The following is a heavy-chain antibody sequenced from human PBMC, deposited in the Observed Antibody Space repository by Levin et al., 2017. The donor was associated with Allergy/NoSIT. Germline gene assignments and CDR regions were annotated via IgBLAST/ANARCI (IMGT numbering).Heavy chain of an antibody. Sequence: SETLSLTCAVYGGSFSGYYWSWIRQPPGKGLEWIGEINHSGSTNYNPSLKSRVTISVDTSKNQFSLKLSSVTAADTAVYYCARTSRRLKGYCSSTSCYRDYYFDYWGQGTLVTVSS. D-gene: IGHD2-2*01. CDR2: INHSGST. CDR3: ARTSRRLKGYCSSTSCYRDYYFDY. V-gene: IGHV4-34*01. CDR1: GGSFSGYY. J-gene: IGHJ4*02.